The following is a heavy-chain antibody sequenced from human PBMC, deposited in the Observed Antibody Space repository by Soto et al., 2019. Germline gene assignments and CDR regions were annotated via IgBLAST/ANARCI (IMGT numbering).Heavy chain of an antibody. CDR1: GGSIGGVGYS. CDR2: MYHSGTF. CDR3: ARAQFYSGSGNYNNLMFDA. D-gene: IGHD3-10*01. Sequence: SETLSLTCAVSGGSIGGVGYSWSWIRQPPGGGLEWIGYMYHSGTFLKSPPLKTRLTMSLDMSKNQFSLTLNSMTAADTAVYYCARAQFYSGSGNYNNLMFDAWGQRIQVTVS. J-gene: IGHJ5*02. V-gene: IGHV4-30-2*01.